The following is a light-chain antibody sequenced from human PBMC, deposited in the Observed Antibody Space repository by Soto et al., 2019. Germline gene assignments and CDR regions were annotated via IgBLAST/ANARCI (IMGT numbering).Light chain of an antibody. V-gene: IGKV4-1*01. CDR3: QQYSTTPWT. CDR1: QAILSASTNKDS. Sequence: DIVMTQSPASLAVSLGERATIFCNSGQAILSASTNKDSLAWYQQKPGQPPKLLIYWASTRDSGVPDRFSGGGTGTDFTLTISSLQAEDAAVYYCQQYSTTPWTFGQGTKVDIK. CDR2: WAS. J-gene: IGKJ1*01.